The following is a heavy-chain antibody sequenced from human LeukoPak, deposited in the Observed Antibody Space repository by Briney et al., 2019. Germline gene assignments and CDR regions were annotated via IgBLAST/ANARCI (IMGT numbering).Heavy chain of an antibody. J-gene: IGHJ6*03. V-gene: IGHV1-8*02. CDR1: GYTFSDYD. Sequence: ASVKVSCKASGYTFSDYDVNWVRQAPAQGLERMGWMNPTSGDTGYAQKFQGRVTMTRSMSKNTAYMELSRLRAEDTAVYFCARVVMEAFYYYYMDVWGKGTTIIISS. CDR2: MNPTSGDT. D-gene: IGHD2-21*01. CDR3: ARVVMEAFYYYYMDV.